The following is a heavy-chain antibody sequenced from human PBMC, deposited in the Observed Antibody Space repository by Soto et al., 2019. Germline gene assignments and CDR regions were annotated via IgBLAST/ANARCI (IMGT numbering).Heavy chain of an antibody. CDR1: GFTFSTYS. Sequence: QVQLVESGGDVVQPGRSLRLSCAASGFTFSTYSMHWVRQAPGKGLEWVAVISNDGSIKYYADPVKGRFTDSRDNSKNTLYLQVNNLRVEDTAVYYCAKDQAPYSPFYFEYWGQGTLVTVSS. D-gene: IGHD1-26*01. CDR3: AKDQAPYSPFYFEY. V-gene: IGHV3-30*18. J-gene: IGHJ4*02. CDR2: ISNDGSIK.